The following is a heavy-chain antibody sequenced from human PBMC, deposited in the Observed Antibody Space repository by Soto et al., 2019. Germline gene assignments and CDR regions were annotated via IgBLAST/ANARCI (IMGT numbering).Heavy chain of an antibody. CDR3: AKDGEDYDSSGYRPDYFDY. J-gene: IGHJ4*02. CDR1: GFTFSSYA. Sequence: LRLSCAASGFTFSSYAMSWVRQAPGKGLEWVSAISGSGGSTYYADSVKGRFTISRDNSKNTLYLQMNSLRAEDTAVYYCAKDGEDYDSSGYRPDYFDYWGQGTLVTVSS. CDR2: ISGSGGST. V-gene: IGHV3-23*01. D-gene: IGHD3-22*01.